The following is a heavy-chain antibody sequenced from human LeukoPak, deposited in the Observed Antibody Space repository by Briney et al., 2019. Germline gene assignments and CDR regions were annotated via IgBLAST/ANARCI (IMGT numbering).Heavy chain of an antibody. CDR3: AKGADYSDSSGYYHY. CDR2: IYSGGNK. D-gene: IGHD3-22*01. CDR1: GFTVSSNY. V-gene: IGHV3-53*01. J-gene: IGHJ4*02. Sequence: GGSLRLSGAGSGFTVSSNYMSWVRQAPGKGLDWVSVIYSGGNKYYPDSLKGRFTISRHNSKNTLYLQMDSLRAEDTAVYYCAKGADYSDSSGYYHYWGQGTLVTVSS.